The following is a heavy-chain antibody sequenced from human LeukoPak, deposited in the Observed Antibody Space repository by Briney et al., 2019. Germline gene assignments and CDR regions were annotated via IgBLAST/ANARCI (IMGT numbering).Heavy chain of an antibody. CDR2: ISVYNGNT. CDR1: GYTITSYG. CDR3: ARGGANCSGGRCPLNWFDP. D-gene: IGHD2-15*01. Sequence: ASVKVSCKASGYTITSYGIGWVRLAPGQGLEWMGWISVYNGNTNYAQKLQGRVTMTIDKTTSTAYMELRSLRSDDTAVYYCARGGANCSGGRCPLNWFDPWGQGTPVTVSS. V-gene: IGHV1-18*01. J-gene: IGHJ5*02.